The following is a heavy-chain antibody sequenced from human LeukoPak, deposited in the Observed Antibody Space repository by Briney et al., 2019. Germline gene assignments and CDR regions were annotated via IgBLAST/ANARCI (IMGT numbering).Heavy chain of an antibody. V-gene: IGHV3-9*01. J-gene: IGHJ4*02. D-gene: IGHD6-13*01. CDR2: ISWNSGSI. Sequence: GGSLRLSCAASGFTFDDYAMHWVRQVPGKGLEWVSGISWNSGSIGYADSAKGRFTISRDNAKNSLYLQMNSLRAEDTALYYCAKLGSSGLFGYFDYWGQGTLVTVSS. CDR1: GFTFDDYA. CDR3: AKLGSSGLFGYFDY.